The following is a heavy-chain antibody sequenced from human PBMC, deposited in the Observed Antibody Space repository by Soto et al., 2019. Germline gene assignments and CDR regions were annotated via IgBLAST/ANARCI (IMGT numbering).Heavy chain of an antibody. Sequence: GGSLRLSCAASGFTFSSYSMNWVRQAPGKGLEWVSYISSSSSTIYYADSVKGRFTISRDNAKNSLYLQMNSLRAEDTAVYYCARQVAKIPNWGQGTLVTVSS. CDR2: ISSSSSTI. CDR3: ARQVAKIPN. J-gene: IGHJ4*02. D-gene: IGHD5-12*01. CDR1: GFTFSSYS. V-gene: IGHV3-48*01.